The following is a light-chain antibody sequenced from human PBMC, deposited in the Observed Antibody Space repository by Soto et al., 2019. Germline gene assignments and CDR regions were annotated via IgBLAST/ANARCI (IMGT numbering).Light chain of an antibody. CDR1: QTISSW. V-gene: IGKV1-5*03. Sequence: DIQMTQSPSTLSGSVGDRVTITCRASQTISSWLAWYQQKPGKAPKLLIYKASTLKSGVPSRFSGSRSGSEFTLPIISLQPDDLAPYYCQHYNSYSEAFGQGNKVELK. CDR2: KAS. CDR3: QHYNSYSEA. J-gene: IGKJ1*01.